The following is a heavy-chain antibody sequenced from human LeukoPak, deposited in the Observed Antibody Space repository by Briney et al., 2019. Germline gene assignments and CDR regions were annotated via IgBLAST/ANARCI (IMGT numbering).Heavy chain of an antibody. Sequence: PGGSLRLSCAASGFTFNSYAMSWVRQAPGKGLEWVSAISGSGGSTYYADPVKGRFTISRDNSKNTLYLQMNSLRAEDTAVYYCAKGVHCSSTSCLACFDPWGQGTLVTVSS. CDR3: AKGVHCSSTSCLACFDP. V-gene: IGHV3-23*01. J-gene: IGHJ5*02. CDR1: GFTFNSYA. D-gene: IGHD2-2*01. CDR2: ISGSGGST.